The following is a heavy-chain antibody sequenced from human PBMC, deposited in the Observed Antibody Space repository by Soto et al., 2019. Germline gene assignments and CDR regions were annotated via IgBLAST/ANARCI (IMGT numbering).Heavy chain of an antibody. D-gene: IGHD5-12*01. Sequence: QVQLVQSGAEVKKPGSSVKVSCKASGGTFNNYAISWVRQAPGQGLEWMGGIIPIIGTADYAHKFQGRLAIRADESTGTTFMELSSLRSEDPALYYCARGGVDVVATSALDYWGQGTLVTVSS. CDR1: GGTFNNYA. V-gene: IGHV1-69*01. J-gene: IGHJ4*02. CDR3: ARGGVDVVATSALDY. CDR2: IIPIIGTA.